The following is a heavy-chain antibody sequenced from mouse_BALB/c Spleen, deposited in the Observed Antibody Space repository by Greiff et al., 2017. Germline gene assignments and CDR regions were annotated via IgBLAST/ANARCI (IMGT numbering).Heavy chain of an antibody. Sequence: QVQLKESGAELVRPGVSVKISCKGSGYTFTDYAMHWVKQSHAKSLEWIGVISTYYGDASYNQKFKGKATMTVDKSSSTAYLELARLTSEDSAIYYCARGFAYWGQGTLVTVSA. CDR1: GYTFTDYA. J-gene: IGHJ3*01. CDR2: ISTYYGDA. CDR3: ARGFAY. V-gene: IGHV1S137*01.